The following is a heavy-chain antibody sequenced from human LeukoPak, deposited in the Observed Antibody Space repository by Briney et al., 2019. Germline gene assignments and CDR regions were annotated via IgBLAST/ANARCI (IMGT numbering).Heavy chain of an antibody. J-gene: IGHJ5*02. CDR1: GGSISSGDYY. V-gene: IGHV4-30-4*01. CDR2: IYYCGST. CDR3: ARTWASGYDRWFDP. Sequence: PSQTLSLTCTVSGGSISSGDYYWSWIRQPPGKGLEWIGYIYYCGSTYYNPSLKSRVTISVDTSKNQFSLKLSSVTAADTAVYYCARTWASGYDRWFDPWGQGTLVTVSS. D-gene: IGHD5-12*01.